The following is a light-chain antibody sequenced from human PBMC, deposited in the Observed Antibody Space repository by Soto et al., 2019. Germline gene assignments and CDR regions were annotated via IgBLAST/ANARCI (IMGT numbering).Light chain of an antibody. CDR1: SSDVGGYNY. CDR3: SSYTSSSTLYV. CDR2: DVS. V-gene: IGLV2-14*03. Sequence: QSVLTQPASVSGSPGQSITISCTGTSSDVGGYNYVSWYQQHRGKAPRLMIYDVSNRPSGVSYRFSGSKSGNTASLTISGLQAEDEADYYCSSYTSSSTLYVFGTGTKVTVL. J-gene: IGLJ1*01.